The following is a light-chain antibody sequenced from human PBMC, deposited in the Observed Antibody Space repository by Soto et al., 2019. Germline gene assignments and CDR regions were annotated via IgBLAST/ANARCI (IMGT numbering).Light chain of an antibody. Sequence: QSVLTQPPSASGTPGQRVTISCSGSTSNIGSYTVNWYQQLPGTAPKLLIYSNNRPSGVPDRFSGSKSGTSASLAISGLQSEDEADYYCAAWDDSLNGLVFGGGTKVTVL. J-gene: IGLJ2*01. V-gene: IGLV1-44*01. CDR2: SNN. CDR1: TSNIGSYT. CDR3: AAWDDSLNGLV.